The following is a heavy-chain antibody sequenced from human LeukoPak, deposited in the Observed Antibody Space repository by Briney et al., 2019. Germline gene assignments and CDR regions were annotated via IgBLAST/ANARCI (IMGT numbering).Heavy chain of an antibody. D-gene: IGHD1-14*01. V-gene: IGHV3-23*01. Sequence: RPSSAPSRFASTTDAMSCVRGAPGKGVEWVSAISGSGGSTSNTHPVKGRFTISRDNSKNTLFVQMNSLRAEDTAIYYCAKDHPSGYYFDYWGQGTLVTVSS. J-gene: IGHJ4*02. CDR2: ISGSGGST. CDR1: RFASTTDA. CDR3: AKDHPSGYYFDY.